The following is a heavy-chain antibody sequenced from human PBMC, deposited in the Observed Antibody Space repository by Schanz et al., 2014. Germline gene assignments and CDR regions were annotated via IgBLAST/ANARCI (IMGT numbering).Heavy chain of an antibody. D-gene: IGHD6-13*01. CDR1: GYTFTSYD. V-gene: IGHV1-8*01. CDR2: LDPSDGDT. Sequence: QVQLVQSGAEVKKPGASVKVSRKASGYTFTSYDINWVRQAAGQGLEWMGWLDPSDGDTGYAQKFQGRVTMTRDTSTSTFYMELTTLRPEDTAVYYCARGYTSSGRCFQHWGQGSLVTVSS. CDR3: ARGYTSSGRCFQH. J-gene: IGHJ1*01.